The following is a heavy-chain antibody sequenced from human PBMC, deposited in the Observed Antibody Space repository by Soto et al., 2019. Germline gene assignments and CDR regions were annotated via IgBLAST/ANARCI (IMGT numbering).Heavy chain of an antibody. Sequence: SLRLSCAPSTFSVSSQSMTWVRQAPGKGLEWVAVFSTTGEHIYYADSVKGRFTISRDNAKNSLYLQMNSLRAEDTAVYYCARDIHPGSSGYYYYWGQGTLVTVSS. CDR1: TFSVSSQS. CDR2: FSTTGEHI. D-gene: IGHD3-22*01. V-gene: IGHV3-21*01. J-gene: IGHJ4*02. CDR3: ARDIHPGSSGYYYY.